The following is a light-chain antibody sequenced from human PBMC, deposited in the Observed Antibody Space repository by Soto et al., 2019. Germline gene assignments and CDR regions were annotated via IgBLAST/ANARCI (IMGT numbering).Light chain of an antibody. J-gene: IGLJ1*01. Sequence: SALAQPASVSGSPGQSITISCTGTSSDVGGYNYVSWYQQHPGKAPKLMIYEVSQRPSGDSNRFSGSKSGNTASLTISGLQAEDEADYWCSSYTSSSTVVFGTGTKVTVL. CDR2: EVS. CDR3: SSYTSSSTVV. V-gene: IGLV2-14*01. CDR1: SSDVGGYNY.